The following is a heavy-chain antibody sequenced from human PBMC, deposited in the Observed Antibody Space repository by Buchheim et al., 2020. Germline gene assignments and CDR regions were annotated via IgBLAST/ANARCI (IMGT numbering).Heavy chain of an antibody. V-gene: IGHV4-30-4*01. D-gene: IGHD3-10*01. CDR2: IFYSGST. J-gene: IGHJ6*02. CDR1: GDSISSGDYY. Sequence: QVQLQESGPGLVKPSQTLSLTCTVSGDSISSGDYYWTWIRQPPGKGLEWIGYIFYSGSTFYNPSLKTRVTISVDTSKNQFSLRLTSVTAADTAVYYCARDKPIHYYGSGSYGGGMGVWGQGTT. CDR3: ARDKPIHYYGSGSYGGGMGV.